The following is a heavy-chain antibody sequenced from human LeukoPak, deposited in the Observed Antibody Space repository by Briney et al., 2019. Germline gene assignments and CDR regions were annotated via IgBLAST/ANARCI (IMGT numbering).Heavy chain of an antibody. V-gene: IGHV1-46*01. J-gene: IGHJ4*02. D-gene: IGHD4-17*01. CDR1: VYTFTSYY. Sequence: ASVKVSCKASVYTFTSYYMHWVRQAPGQGLDWMGIINPSGCSTTYAQKFQGRVRMNRDKSTSTVYMELSSLRSEDTAVYYCARGYGDYAYWGQGTLVTVSS. CDR2: INPSGCST. CDR3: ARGYGDYAY.